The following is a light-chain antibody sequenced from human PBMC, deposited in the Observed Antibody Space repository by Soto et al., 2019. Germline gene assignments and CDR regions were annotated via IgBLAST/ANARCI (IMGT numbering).Light chain of an antibody. CDR2: GNI. V-gene: IGLV1-40*01. J-gene: IGLJ2*01. CDR3: QSYDTSLSGVV. CDR1: NSNIGAGYD. Sequence: QPVLTQPPSVSGAPGQRVTVSCTGSNSNIGAGYDVHWYQHLPGTAPKLLIYGNINRPPGVPDRFSGAKSGTSASLAITGLQAEDEADYYCQSYDTSLSGVVFGGGTKLTVL.